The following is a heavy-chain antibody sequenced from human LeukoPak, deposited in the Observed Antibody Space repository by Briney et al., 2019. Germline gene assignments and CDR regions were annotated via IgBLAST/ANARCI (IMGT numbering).Heavy chain of an antibody. Sequence: ASVKVSCKASGYTFTNHGISWVRQAPGQGLEWMGLINPTGTSTNYAQKFRGRVTMTRDTSTTTVYMELSSLRSEDTAVYYCAREESGGYFDYWGQGTLVTVSS. D-gene: IGHD2-8*02. V-gene: IGHV1-46*01. CDR3: AREESGGYFDY. CDR1: GYTFTNHG. CDR2: INPTGTST. J-gene: IGHJ4*02.